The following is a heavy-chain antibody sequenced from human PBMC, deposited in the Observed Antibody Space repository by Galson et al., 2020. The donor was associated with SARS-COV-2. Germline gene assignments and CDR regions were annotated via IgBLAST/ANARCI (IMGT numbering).Heavy chain of an antibody. CDR2: TKSDGTNT. J-gene: IGHJ2*01. D-gene: IGHD3-16*01. CDR3: VRDGGREASKDWYFDL. V-gene: IGHV3-74*01. Sequence: GESLKISCAASGFTFSSYWIHWVRQAPGKGLVWVSRTKSDGTNTYYADSVKGRFTTSRDNAKNTLSLQMNSLRVEDTAVYYCVRDGGREASKDWYFDLWGRGNLVTVSS. CDR1: GFTFSSYW.